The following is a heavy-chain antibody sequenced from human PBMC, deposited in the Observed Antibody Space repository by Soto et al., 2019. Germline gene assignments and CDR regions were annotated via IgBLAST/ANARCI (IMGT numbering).Heavy chain of an antibody. CDR3: ARAKAPLYSSSWYWFDP. J-gene: IGHJ5*02. V-gene: IGHV4-59*08. CDR1: GGSISSYY. CDR2: IYYSGST. Sequence: QVQLQESGPGLVKPSETLSLTCTVSGGSISSYYWSWIRQPPGKGLEWIGYIYYSGSTNYNPSLKRLVTISVDTSKNPSSRKLSSVTAADTAVYYCARAKAPLYSSSWYWFDPWGQGTLVTVSS. D-gene: IGHD6-13*01.